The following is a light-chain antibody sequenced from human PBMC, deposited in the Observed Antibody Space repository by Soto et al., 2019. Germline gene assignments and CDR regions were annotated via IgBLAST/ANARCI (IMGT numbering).Light chain of an antibody. Sequence: DIQMTQSPTTLSASVGDXVTITCRASQSVGTWLAWYQQKPGKAPKLLIYDASSLESGVPSRFSGSGSGAEFTLTISSLQPEDFATYVCQQYNGYWTFGQGTKVDIK. J-gene: IGKJ1*01. CDR1: QSVGTW. CDR3: QQYNGYWT. CDR2: DAS. V-gene: IGKV1-5*01.